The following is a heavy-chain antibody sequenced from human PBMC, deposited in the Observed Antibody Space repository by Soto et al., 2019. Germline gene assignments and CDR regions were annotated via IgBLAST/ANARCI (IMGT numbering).Heavy chain of an antibody. CDR2: IYPSDSDT. Sequence: GESLKISCQVSGYTFTIYWIGWVRQMPGKGLEWMGIIYPSDSDTRYSPSFQGQVTISADQSINTAYLQWDSLKASDTAIYYCARPANTVADHFDLWGQGTPGTVAS. V-gene: IGHV5-51*01. J-gene: IGHJ4*02. CDR3: ARPANTVADHFDL. CDR1: GYTFTIYW. D-gene: IGHD4-17*01.